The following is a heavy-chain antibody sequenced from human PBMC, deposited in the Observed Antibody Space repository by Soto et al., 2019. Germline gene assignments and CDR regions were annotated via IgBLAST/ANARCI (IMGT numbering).Heavy chain of an antibody. CDR2: IFSSGST. Sequence: DTRSLPYPASGVSIVTFYVCLVLPPAWKGLEWIGRIFSSGSTSFNPSLESRVAMSVDTSKNHFSLNLSSVTAADMAVYYCAREGSYSAYNFAHGIQLWSFDFWGQGPLVTVSS. J-gene: IGHJ4*02. D-gene: IGHD5-12*01. CDR3: AREGSYSAYNFAHGIQLWSFDF. CDR1: GVSIVTFY. V-gene: IGHV4-4*07.